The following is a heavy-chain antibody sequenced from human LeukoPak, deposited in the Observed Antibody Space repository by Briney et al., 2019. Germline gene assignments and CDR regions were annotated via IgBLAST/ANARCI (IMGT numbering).Heavy chain of an antibody. Sequence: PGGSLRLSCAASGFTFSDYYVSWVRQAPGKGLEWVSYISGSGGTVSYADSVKGRFSISRDNAKNSLLLHMNSLRAEDTGVYYCTRDRGIALDMWGQGTMVAVSS. J-gene: IGHJ3*02. D-gene: IGHD1-14*01. CDR3: TRDRGIALDM. CDR2: ISGSGGTV. V-gene: IGHV3-11*01. CDR1: GFTFSDYY.